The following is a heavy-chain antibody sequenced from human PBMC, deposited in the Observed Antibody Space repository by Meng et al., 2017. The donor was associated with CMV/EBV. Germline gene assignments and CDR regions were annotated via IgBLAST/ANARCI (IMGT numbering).Heavy chain of an antibody. Sequence: GESLKISCAASGFTFSSYGMHWVRQAPGKGLEWVAFIRYDGSNKYYADSVKGRFTISRDNSKNTLYLQMNSLRAEDTAVYYCARDSVAGLYCSSTSCYRSAYYYYGMDVWGQGTTVTVSS. CDR3: ARDSVAGLYCSSTSCYRSAYYYYGMDV. V-gene: IGHV3-30*02. CDR1: GFTFSSYG. CDR2: IRYDGSNK. D-gene: IGHD2-2*02. J-gene: IGHJ6*02.